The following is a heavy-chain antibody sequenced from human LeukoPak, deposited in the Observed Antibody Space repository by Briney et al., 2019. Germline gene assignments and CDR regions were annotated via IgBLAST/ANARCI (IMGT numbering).Heavy chain of an antibody. D-gene: IGHD3-10*01. CDR1: GFTFSDYG. J-gene: IGHJ4*01. CDR2: IWYDGSNK. CDR3: ARAVYYSNYLGY. Sequence: AGGSLRLSCAVFGFTFSDYGMHWVRQAPGKGLEWVAVIWYDGSNKYYGDSVKGRFTISRDNSKNTLYLQMNSLRAEDTAMYYCARAVYYSNYLGYWGQGTLVTVSS. V-gene: IGHV3-33*01.